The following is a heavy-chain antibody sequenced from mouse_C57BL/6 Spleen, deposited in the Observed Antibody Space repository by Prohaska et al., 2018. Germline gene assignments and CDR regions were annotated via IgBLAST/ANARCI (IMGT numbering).Heavy chain of an antibody. CDR2: INPSTGGT. J-gene: IGHJ4*01. Sequence: EVQLQQSGPELVKPGASVKISCKASGYSFTGYYMNWVKQSPEKSLEWIGEINPSTGGTTYNQKFKAKATLTVDKSSSTAYMQLKSLTSEDSAVYYCARGVHWGQGTSVTVSS. CDR3: ARGVH. CDR1: GYSFTGYY. V-gene: IGHV1-42*01.